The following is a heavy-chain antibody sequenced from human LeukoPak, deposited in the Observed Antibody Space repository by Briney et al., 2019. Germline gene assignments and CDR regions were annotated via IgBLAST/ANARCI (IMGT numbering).Heavy chain of an antibody. D-gene: IGHD3-22*01. J-gene: IGHJ3*02. CDR3: ARDFPYYYDRVEAFDT. V-gene: IGHV1-58*01. CDR1: GFTFTSSA. Sequence: TSVKVSCKASGFTFTSSAVQWVRQARGQRLEWIGWIVVGSGNTNYAQKFQERVTITRDMSTSTAYMELSSLRSEDTAVYYCARDFPYYYDRVEAFDTWGQGTMVTVSS. CDR2: IVVGSGNT.